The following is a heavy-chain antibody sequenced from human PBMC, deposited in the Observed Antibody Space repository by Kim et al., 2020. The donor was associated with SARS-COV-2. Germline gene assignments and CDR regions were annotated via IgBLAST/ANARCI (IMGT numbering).Heavy chain of an antibody. V-gene: IGHV3-23*01. Sequence: VKGRFTISRDHTKNTLYLQMNSLRAEDTAIYYCAKGHDCTVGDHGALDSWGQGTLVTVSS. J-gene: IGHJ5*01. D-gene: IGHD2-8*02. CDR3: AKGHDCTVGDHGALDS.